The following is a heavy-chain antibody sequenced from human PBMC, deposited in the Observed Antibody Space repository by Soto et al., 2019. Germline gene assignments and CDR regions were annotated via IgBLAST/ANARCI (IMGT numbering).Heavy chain of an antibody. CDR2: VYYVGAP. CDR3: ATIIIPGTRHTDFDP. CDR1: GGSIGSVDNY. J-gene: IGHJ5*02. Sequence: SETLSLTCSVSGGSIGSVDNYCAWIRQAPGKGLEWIGSVYYVGAPFYNPSLKSRVTMSIDTTKNQFSMNVTSVTATDTAVYYCATIIIPGTRHTDFDPTGQGISVTVSS. V-gene: IGHV4-39*01.